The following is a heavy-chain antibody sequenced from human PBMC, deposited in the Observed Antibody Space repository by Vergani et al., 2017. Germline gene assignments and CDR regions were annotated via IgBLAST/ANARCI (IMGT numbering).Heavy chain of an antibody. CDR2: ISGSGGST. CDR3: AKGGVLAARPNNWFDP. CDR1: RFTFSSYA. Sequence: EVQLLESGGGLVQPGGSLRLSCAASRFTFSSYAMSWVRQAPGKGLEWVSAISGSGGSTYYADSVKGRFTISRDNSKNTLYLQMNSLRAEDTAVYYCAKGGVLAARPNNWFDPWGQGTLVTVSS. D-gene: IGHD6-6*01. V-gene: IGHV3-23*01. J-gene: IGHJ5*02.